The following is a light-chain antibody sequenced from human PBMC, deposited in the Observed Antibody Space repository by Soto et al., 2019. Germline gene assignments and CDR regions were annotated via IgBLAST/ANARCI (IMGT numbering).Light chain of an antibody. CDR3: ENYERYSGA. J-gene: IGKJ1*01. CDR2: KAS. Sequence: DIQMTQSPSSLSASVGDRFTITCRASQTISSWLAWYQQKPGKAPKLLIYKASTLKSGVPSRFSGSGSGTEFTLTISSLQPDDFETDEWENYERYSGAFSQGTRVDIK. CDR1: QTISSW. V-gene: IGKV1-5*03.